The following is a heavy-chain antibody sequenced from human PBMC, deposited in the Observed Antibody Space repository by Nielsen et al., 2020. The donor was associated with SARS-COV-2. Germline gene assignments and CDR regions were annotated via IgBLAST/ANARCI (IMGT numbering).Heavy chain of an antibody. V-gene: IGHV3-48*01. CDR3: VRDSSVVIWSGYPVD. CDR1: GFTFSSYS. D-gene: IGHD3-3*01. Sequence: GGSLRLSCVASGFTFSSYSMFWVRQAPGKGLEWVSYISSSSSTIYYADSVKGRFTISRDNAKNSLSLQMNSLRAEDTAVYYCVRDSSVVIWSGYPVDWGQGTLVTVSS. J-gene: IGHJ4*02. CDR2: ISSSSSTI.